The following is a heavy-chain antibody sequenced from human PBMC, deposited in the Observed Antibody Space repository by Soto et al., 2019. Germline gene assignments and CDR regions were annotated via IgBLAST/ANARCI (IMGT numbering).Heavy chain of an antibody. V-gene: IGHV3-21*06. Sequence: GGSLRLSCAASGFMFGSHTMTWVRQAPGKGLEWVASISSVSSYIYYADSVKGRFTISRDNAKDSLYLQMDSLRAEDTAVYFCAREVVGPTTNWFDPWGKGTLVTVSS. CDR2: ISSVSSYI. D-gene: IGHD1-26*01. CDR1: GFMFGSHT. CDR3: AREVVGPTTNWFDP. J-gene: IGHJ5*02.